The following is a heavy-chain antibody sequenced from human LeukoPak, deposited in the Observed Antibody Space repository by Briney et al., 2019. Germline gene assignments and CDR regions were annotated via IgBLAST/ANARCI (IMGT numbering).Heavy chain of an antibody. V-gene: IGHV3-30*02. D-gene: IGHD5-18*01. J-gene: IGHJ4*02. CDR3: AKDHVQLWLLDY. CDR1: GFTFSSYG. CDR2: IRYDGSNK. Sequence: GGSLRLSCAASGFTFSSYGMHWVRQAPGKGLEWVACIRYDGSNKYYADSVKGRFTISRDNSKNTLYLQMNSLRAEDTAVYYCAKDHVQLWLLDYWGQGTLVTVSS.